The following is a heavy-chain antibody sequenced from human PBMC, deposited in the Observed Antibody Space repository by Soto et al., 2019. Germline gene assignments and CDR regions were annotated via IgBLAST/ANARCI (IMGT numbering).Heavy chain of an antibody. J-gene: IGHJ4*02. Sequence: ASVKVSCKASGYTFTGYYIHWVRQAPGQGLEWMGWINPNSGGTKYAQKFQGRVTMTRDTSITTAYMELSNLSPDDTAVYYCGRGRSGDIVFCYWGQGTLVTVSS. CDR3: GRGRSGDIVFCY. CDR2: INPNSGGT. CDR1: GYTFTGYY. V-gene: IGHV1-2*02. D-gene: IGHD5-12*01.